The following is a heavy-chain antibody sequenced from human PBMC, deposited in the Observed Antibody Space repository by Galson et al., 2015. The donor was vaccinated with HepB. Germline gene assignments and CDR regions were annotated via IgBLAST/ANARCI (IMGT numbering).Heavy chain of an antibody. CDR3: AREQQLGLLREGYFDY. Sequence: SLRLSCAASEFTFGAYWMYWVRQAPGKGLEWVANIKQDGSEKYYVDSVKGRFTISRDNAKNSLYLQMNSLRAEDTAVYYCAREQQLGLLREGYFDYWGQGTLVTVSS. V-gene: IGHV3-7*03. D-gene: IGHD6-13*01. CDR2: IKQDGSEK. J-gene: IGHJ4*02. CDR1: EFTFGAYW.